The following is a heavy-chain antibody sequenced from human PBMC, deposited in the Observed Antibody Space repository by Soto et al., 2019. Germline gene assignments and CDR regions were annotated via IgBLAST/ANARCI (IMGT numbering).Heavy chain of an antibody. J-gene: IGHJ4*02. Sequence: SETLSLTCTVSGGSISSSSYYWGWIRQPPGKGLEWIGSIYYSGSTYYNPSLKSRVTISVDTSKNQFSLKLSSVTAADTAVYYCARHSKARITIFGVVPKAGYFDYWGQGTLVTVSS. CDR3: ARHSKARITIFGVVPKAGYFDY. V-gene: IGHV4-39*01. CDR1: GGSISSSSYY. CDR2: IYYSGST. D-gene: IGHD3-3*01.